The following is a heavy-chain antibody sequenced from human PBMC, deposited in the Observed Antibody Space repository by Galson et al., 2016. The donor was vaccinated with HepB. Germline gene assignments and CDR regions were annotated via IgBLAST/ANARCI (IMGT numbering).Heavy chain of an antibody. CDR2: VYYRGNT. CDR3: ARQGDIFDGGWFDP. Sequence: SETLSLTCSVSGGSINSDTYYWGWMRQPPGKGLEWIGTVYYRGNTYSNPSHKSRVTISVDTSKNQFSLKLSSVTAADTAMYFCARQGDIFDGGWFDPWGQGTLVTVSS. CDR1: GGSINSDTYY. J-gene: IGHJ5*02. D-gene: IGHD3-9*01. V-gene: IGHV4-39*01.